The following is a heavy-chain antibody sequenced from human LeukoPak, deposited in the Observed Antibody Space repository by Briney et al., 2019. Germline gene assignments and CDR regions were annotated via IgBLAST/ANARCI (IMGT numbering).Heavy chain of an antibody. CDR2: IGSSGTTI. D-gene: IGHD3-22*01. J-gene: IGHJ4*02. Sequence: GGALRLSCAASGFTFNGYEMNWVRQAPGKGLEWVSYIGSSGTTIHYADSEKGRFTTSRVNAKNLLYLVMNSLRAEDTAVYYCARAVNPHYYDTSGFDYWGQGTLVTVSS. CDR1: GFTFNGYE. V-gene: IGHV3-48*03. CDR3: ARAVNPHYYDTSGFDY.